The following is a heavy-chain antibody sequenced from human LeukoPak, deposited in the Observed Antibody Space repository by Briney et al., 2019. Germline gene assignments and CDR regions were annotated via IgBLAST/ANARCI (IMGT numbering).Heavy chain of an antibody. Sequence: GGSLRLSCAASGFTVSSNYMSWVRQAPGKGLEWVSVIYSGGSTYYADSVKGRFTISRENSKNSLYLQMNSLRAEDTTVYYCASANPILLDYYYYYYMDVWGKGTTVTVSS. D-gene: IGHD3-3*01. CDR3: ASANPILLDYYYYYYMDV. V-gene: IGHV3-53*01. CDR1: GFTVSSNY. CDR2: IYSGGST. J-gene: IGHJ6*03.